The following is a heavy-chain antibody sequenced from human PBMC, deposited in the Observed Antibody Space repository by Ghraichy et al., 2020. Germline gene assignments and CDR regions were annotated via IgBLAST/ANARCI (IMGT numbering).Heavy chain of an antibody. CDR2: ISGSGGST. Sequence: GESLNISCAASGFTFSSYAMSWVRQAPGKGLEWVSAISGSGGSTYYADSVKGRFTISRDNSKNTLYLQMNSLRAEDTAVYYCAKDLGSTKRGGAFDIWGQGTMVTVSS. J-gene: IGHJ3*02. V-gene: IGHV3-23*01. CDR3: AKDLGSTKRGGAFDI. CDR1: GFTFSSYA. D-gene: IGHD6-13*01.